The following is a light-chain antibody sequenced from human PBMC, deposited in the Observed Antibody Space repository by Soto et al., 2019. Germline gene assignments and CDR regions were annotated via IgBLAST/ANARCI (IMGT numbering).Light chain of an antibody. CDR2: GAS. CDR1: QSVSRY. CDR3: QQYNKWPPET. V-gene: IGKV3-15*01. Sequence: EILMTPSTTTLSVFSGEQATLSCRASQSVSRYLAWYQHKPGQAPRLLIYGASTRDTGIPARFSGSGSGTEFTLTISSLQSEDFAVYYCQQYNKWPPETFGQGTKVDI. J-gene: IGKJ1*01.